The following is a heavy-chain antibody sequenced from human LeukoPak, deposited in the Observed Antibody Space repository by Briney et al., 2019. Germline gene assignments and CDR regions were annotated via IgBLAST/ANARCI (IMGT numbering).Heavy chain of an antibody. D-gene: IGHD3-22*01. J-gene: IGHJ1*01. CDR2: IYTGGRT. Sequence: SETLSLTCTVSGGSISSYYWSWIGQPAGKGLEWSGRIYTGGRTNYNHSLKSRGSMSVDTSKNQFSVMMRPMTAADTAVYYCARDTDGFYDDSSGQYYWAEYFQHWGQGTLVTVS. CDR1: GGSISSYY. CDR3: ARDTDGFYDDSSGQYYWAEYFQH. V-gene: IGHV4-4*07.